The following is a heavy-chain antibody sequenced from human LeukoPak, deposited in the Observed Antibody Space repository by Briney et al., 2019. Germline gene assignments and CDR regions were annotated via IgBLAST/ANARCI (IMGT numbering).Heavy chain of an antibody. V-gene: IGHV1-2*02. CDR3: ARRDRSSTGDAFDI. CDR1: GYTFTGYH. Sequence: ASVKVSCKASGYTFTGYHIHWVRQAPGQGLEWMGWINCHSGATKYAQNFQGRVALTRDTFIYAAYMELSGVTYDDTAVYYCARRDRSSTGDAFDIWGQGTMVTVSS. D-gene: IGHD1-26*01. CDR2: INCHSGAT. J-gene: IGHJ3*02.